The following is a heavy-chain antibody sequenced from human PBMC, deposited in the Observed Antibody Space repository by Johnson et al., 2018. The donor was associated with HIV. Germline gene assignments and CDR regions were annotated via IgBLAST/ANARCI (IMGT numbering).Heavy chain of an antibody. V-gene: IGHV3-11*01. CDR2: ISSSGRTI. CDR1: GFTFSDYY. D-gene: IGHD1-26*01. CDR3: ARGSSGSWDAFDI. J-gene: IGHJ3*02. Sequence: QVQLVESGGGLVKPGGSLRLSCIASGFASGFTFSDYYMTWIRQAPGKGLEWVSYISSSGRTIRYEDSVKGRFTISRDNAKNSLYLQMNSLRAEDTAVYYCARGSSGSWDAFDIWGQGTTVTVSS.